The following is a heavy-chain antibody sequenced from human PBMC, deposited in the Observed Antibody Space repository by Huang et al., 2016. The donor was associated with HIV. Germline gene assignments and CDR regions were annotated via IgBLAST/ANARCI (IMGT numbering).Heavy chain of an antibody. CDR1: GASISSHY. CDR2: CYYSRST. CDR3: ARGTNWVFSWYFDL. D-gene: IGHD7-27*01. Sequence: QVQLQESGPGLVRPSETLSLTCTVAGASISSHYWTWIRQPPGKGLEWSGNCYYSRSTNSDPSRKSRVTISLDTAKNQFSLSLTSVTAADTAIYYCARGTNWVFSWYFDLWGRGTLVTVSS. V-gene: IGHV4-59*11. J-gene: IGHJ2*01.